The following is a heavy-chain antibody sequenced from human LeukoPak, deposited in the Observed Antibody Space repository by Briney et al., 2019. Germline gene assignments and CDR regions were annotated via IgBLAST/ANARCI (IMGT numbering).Heavy chain of an antibody. CDR2: ISSSSSYT. CDR3: ARDSGSYSSTGGYFDY. Sequence: GGSLRLSCAASGFTFSDYYMSWIRQAPGKGLEWVSYISSSSSYTNYADSVKGRFTISRDNAKNSLYLQMNSLRAEDTAVYYRARDSGSYSSTGGYFDYWGQGTLVTVSS. D-gene: IGHD6-19*01. CDR1: GFTFSDYY. V-gene: IGHV3-11*06. J-gene: IGHJ4*02.